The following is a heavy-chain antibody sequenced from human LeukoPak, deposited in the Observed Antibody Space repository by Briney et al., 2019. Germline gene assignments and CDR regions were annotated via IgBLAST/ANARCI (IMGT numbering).Heavy chain of an antibody. CDR1: GFSFSDFW. Sequence: GGSLRLSCAASGFSFSDFWMSWVRKAPGKGLEGVANIKEDGSEKNYVDSVKGRFTISRDNAKNSLYLQMNSLRAEDTAVYYCARDAKWFDPWGQGTLVTVSS. CDR2: IKEDGSEK. J-gene: IGHJ5*02. CDR3: ARDAKWFDP. V-gene: IGHV3-7*03.